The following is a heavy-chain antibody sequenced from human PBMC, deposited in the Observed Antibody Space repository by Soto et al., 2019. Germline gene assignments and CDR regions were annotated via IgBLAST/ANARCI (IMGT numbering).Heavy chain of an antibody. CDR2: INTNSGGT. D-gene: IGHD3-22*01. V-gene: IGHV1-2*02. CDR1: GYTFTGYY. Sequence: ASVKVSCKASGYTFTGYYIDCVRQAPGQGLEWMGWINTNSGGTNYAQKFQGRVTMTRDTSISTAYMELSRLRSDDTAVYYRARDDSSGYSYFDYWGQGTLVTVSS. J-gene: IGHJ4*02. CDR3: ARDDSSGYSYFDY.